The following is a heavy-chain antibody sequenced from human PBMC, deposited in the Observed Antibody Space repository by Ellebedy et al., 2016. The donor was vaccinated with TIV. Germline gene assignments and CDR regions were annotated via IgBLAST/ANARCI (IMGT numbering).Heavy chain of an antibody. Sequence: GESLKISCQGSGHSFSSYWITWVRQMSGKGLEWMGRIDPSDSYTLYSPSFQGHVSISFDKSGNTAYLQLTSLKASDTAIYYCALRGKTWDFDLWGRGTLVTVSS. CDR3: ALRGKTWDFDL. V-gene: IGHV5-10-1*01. CDR2: IDPSDSYT. J-gene: IGHJ2*01. D-gene: IGHD4-23*01. CDR1: GHSFSSYW.